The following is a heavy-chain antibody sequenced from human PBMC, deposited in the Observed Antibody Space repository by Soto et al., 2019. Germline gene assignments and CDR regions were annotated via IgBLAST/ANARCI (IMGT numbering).Heavy chain of an antibody. CDR3: ARGRDGSNYYFDY. CDR1: GNTFTGYY. Sequence: EASVKVSCKASGNTFTGYYIHWVRQAPGQGLEWMGWINPNNDGTTYAEKFQGRVTMTRDTSTSTAYMELSRLRSDDTAVYYCARGRDGSNYYFDYWGQGTLVTVSS. V-gene: IGHV1-2*02. D-gene: IGHD3-10*01. J-gene: IGHJ4*02. CDR2: INPNNDGT.